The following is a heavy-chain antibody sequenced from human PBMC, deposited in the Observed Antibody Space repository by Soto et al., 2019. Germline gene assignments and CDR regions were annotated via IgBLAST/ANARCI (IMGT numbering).Heavy chain of an antibody. Sequence: SETLSLTCAVYGGSFRGYYWSWIRQPPGKGLEWIGEINHSGSTNYNPSLKSRVTISVDTSKNQFSLKLSSVTAADTAVYYCARRSRYYYYGMDVWGQGTTVTVSS. CDR3: ARRSRYYYYGMDV. J-gene: IGHJ6*02. CDR1: GGSFRGYY. V-gene: IGHV4-34*01. CDR2: INHSGST.